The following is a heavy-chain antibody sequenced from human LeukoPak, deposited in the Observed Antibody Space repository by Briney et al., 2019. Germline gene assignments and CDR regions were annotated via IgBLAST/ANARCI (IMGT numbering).Heavy chain of an antibody. D-gene: IGHD3-3*01. CDR1: GGTFSSYY. V-gene: IGHV1-2*06. J-gene: IGHJ5*02. CDR2: INPNSGGT. CDR3: ARDLYYDFWSGYPNWFDP. Sequence: ASVKVSCKASGGTFSSYYMHWVRQAPGQGLEWMGRINPNSGGTNYAQKFQGRVTMTRDTSISTAYMELSRLRSDDTAVYYCARDLYYDFWSGYPNWFDPWGQGTLVTVSS.